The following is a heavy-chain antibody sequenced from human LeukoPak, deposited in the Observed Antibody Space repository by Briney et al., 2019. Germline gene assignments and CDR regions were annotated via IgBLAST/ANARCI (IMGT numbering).Heavy chain of an antibody. CDR3: ARDRPYYYDSSGDEGYYCGMDV. Sequence: SETLSLTCTVSGGSISSGGYYWSWIRQHPGKGLEWLGYIYYSGSTYYNPSLKSRVTISVDTSKNQFSLKLSSVTAADTAVYYCARDRPYYYDSSGDEGYYCGMDVWGQGTTVTVSS. J-gene: IGHJ6*02. CDR2: IYYSGST. CDR1: GGSISSGGYY. V-gene: IGHV4-31*03. D-gene: IGHD3-22*01.